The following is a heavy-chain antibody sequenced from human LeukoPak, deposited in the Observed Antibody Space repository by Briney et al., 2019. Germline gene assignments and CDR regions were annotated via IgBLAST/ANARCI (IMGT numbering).Heavy chain of an antibody. Sequence: GGSLRLSCAASRFTFSNYGVNWVRQAPGKGLEWVSYINSRSSTIYYADSVRGRFTISRDNAKNSLYLQMNSLKAEDTAIYYCAREVGTPQAFDIWGQGTMVTISS. CDR1: RFTFSNYG. CDR2: INSRSSTI. CDR3: AREVGTPQAFDI. D-gene: IGHD1-26*01. J-gene: IGHJ3*02. V-gene: IGHV3-48*01.